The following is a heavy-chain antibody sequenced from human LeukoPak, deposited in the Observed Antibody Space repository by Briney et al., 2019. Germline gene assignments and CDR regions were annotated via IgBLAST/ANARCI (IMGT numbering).Heavy chain of an antibody. J-gene: IGHJ6*03. CDR1: GFPFSSHG. Sequence: GGSLRLSCAGSGFPFSSHGMSWVRQAPGKGLEWVSYISSSGSTIYYADSVKGRFTISRDNAKNSLYLQMNSLRAEDTAVYYCARGIAPFGTYYYYYYMDVWGKGTTVTVSS. CDR3: ARGIAPFGTYYYYYYMDV. CDR2: ISSSGSTI. D-gene: IGHD3-3*01. V-gene: IGHV3-48*04.